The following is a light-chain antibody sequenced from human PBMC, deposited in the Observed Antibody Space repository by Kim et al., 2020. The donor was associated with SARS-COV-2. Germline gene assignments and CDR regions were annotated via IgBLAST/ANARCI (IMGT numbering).Light chain of an antibody. CDR1: SSNIGSNT. J-gene: IGLJ2*01. Sequence: SELTQPPSASGTPGQRVTISCSGSSSNIGSNTVNWYQQLPGTAPKLLIYSNNQRPSGVPDRFSGSKSGTSASLAISGLQSEDEADYYCATWDDSLKGVV. CDR3: ATWDDSLKGVV. V-gene: IGLV1-44*01. CDR2: SNN.